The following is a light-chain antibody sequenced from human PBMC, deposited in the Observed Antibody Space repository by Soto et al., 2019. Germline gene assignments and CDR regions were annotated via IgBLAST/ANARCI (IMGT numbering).Light chain of an antibody. V-gene: IGKV3-11*01. CDR2: GAF. Sequence: EIVLTQSPATLSLSPGERATLSCRASESVSSYLAWYQLKPGQAHRLILYGAFTRATGIPARFSGSGCGTDFTLTLSILEPEHSAVSVCQRRNGWPPVTFGQGTRLGIK. CDR1: ESVSSY. J-gene: IGKJ5*01. CDR3: QRRNGWPPVT.